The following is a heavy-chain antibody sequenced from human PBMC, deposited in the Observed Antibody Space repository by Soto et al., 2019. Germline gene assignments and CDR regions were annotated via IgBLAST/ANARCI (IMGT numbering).Heavy chain of an antibody. CDR1: GYSFSNYW. Sequence: PGESLKISCQGSGYSFSNYWIAWVRQMPGKGLEWMGRIDPSDSYTNYSPSFQGHVTISVDKSISTAYLQWSSLEASDTAMYYCATLNWFDPWGQGTQVTVSS. CDR2: IDPSDSYT. J-gene: IGHJ5*02. CDR3: ATLNWFDP. V-gene: IGHV5-10-1*01.